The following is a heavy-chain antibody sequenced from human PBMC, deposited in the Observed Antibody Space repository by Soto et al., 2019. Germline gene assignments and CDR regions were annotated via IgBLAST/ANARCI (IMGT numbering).Heavy chain of an antibody. V-gene: IGHV4-31*03. CDR3: AASPNADFFDY. J-gene: IGHJ4*02. Sequence: QVQLQESGPGLVTPSQSLCLTCTVSGGSISSGGYYWRWIRQHPGRGLEWIGHISFSGNTDYNPSLESRVAISLDTPRNRFSLKLSSVTAADTAVYYCAASPNADFFDYWGQGALVTVSA. CDR1: GGSISSGGYY. CDR2: ISFSGNT.